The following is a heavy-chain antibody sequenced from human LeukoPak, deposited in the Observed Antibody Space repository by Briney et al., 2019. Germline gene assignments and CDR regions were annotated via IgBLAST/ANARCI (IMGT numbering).Heavy chain of an antibody. D-gene: IGHD6-13*01. Sequence: PETLSLTCAVYGGSFSGYYWSWIRQPPGKGLEWIGEINHSGSTNYNPSLKSRVTISVDTSKNQFSLKLSSVTAADTAVYYCARRNRAAAGTAYFDYWGQGTLVTVSS. CDR2: INHSGST. J-gene: IGHJ4*02. CDR1: GGSFSGYY. V-gene: IGHV4-34*01. CDR3: ARRNRAAAGTAYFDY.